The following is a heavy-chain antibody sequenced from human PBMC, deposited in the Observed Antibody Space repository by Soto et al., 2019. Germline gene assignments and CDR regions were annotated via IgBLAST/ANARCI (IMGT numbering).Heavy chain of an antibody. Sequence: ASVKVSCKASGYTFTSYGISWVRQAPGQGLEWMGWISAYNGNTNYAQKLQGRVIMTTDTSTSTAYMELRSLRSDDTAVYYCARDRGEITGTTTYYYYGMDVWGQGTTVTVSS. CDR2: ISAYNGNT. J-gene: IGHJ6*02. V-gene: IGHV1-18*01. CDR3: ARDRGEITGTTTYYYYGMDV. D-gene: IGHD1-7*01. CDR1: GYTFTSYG.